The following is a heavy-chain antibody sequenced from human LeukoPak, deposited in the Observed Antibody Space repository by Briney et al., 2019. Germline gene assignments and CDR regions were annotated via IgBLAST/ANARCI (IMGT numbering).Heavy chain of an antibody. D-gene: IGHD3-22*01. Sequence: GGSLRLSCAASGFTFKNYAMNWVRQAPGKGPEWISYISSFGSTIYYADSVKGRFTISRDNAKNSLYLQMNSLRAEDTAVYYCAGSAYYRDFDYWGQGTLVTVSS. CDR3: AGSAYYRDFDY. CDR1: GFTFKNYA. J-gene: IGHJ4*02. V-gene: IGHV3-48*03. CDR2: ISSFGSTI.